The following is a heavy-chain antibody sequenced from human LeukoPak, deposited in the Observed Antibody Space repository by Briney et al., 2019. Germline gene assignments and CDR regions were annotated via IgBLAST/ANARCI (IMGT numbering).Heavy chain of an antibody. D-gene: IGHD2-2*01. CDR2: ISSSGSTI. CDR3: AGDESTSAFDI. CDR1: GFTFSDYY. V-gene: IGHV3-11*01. J-gene: IGHJ3*02. Sequence: GGSLRLSCAASGFTFSDYYMSWIRQAPGKGLEWVSYISSSGSTIYYADSVKGRFTISRDNAKNSLYLQMNSLRAEDTAVYYCAGDESTSAFDIWGQGTMVTVSS.